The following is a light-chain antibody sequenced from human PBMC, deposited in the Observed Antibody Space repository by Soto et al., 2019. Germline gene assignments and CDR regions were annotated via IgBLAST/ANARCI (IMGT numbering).Light chain of an antibody. CDR1: QSIGSN. V-gene: IGKV3-15*01. CDR2: GAS. Sequence: EIVMTQSPATLSVSPGERATLSCRASQSIGSNLAWYQQIPGQAPRLLIYGASTRATGIPARFSGSGSGPEFTLTISSLQSEDFAVYYCQQYDNWPRTFGPGTKVNIK. CDR3: QQYDNWPRT. J-gene: IGKJ3*01.